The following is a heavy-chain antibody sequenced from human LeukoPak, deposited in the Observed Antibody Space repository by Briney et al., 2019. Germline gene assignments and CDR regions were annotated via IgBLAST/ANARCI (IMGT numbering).Heavy chain of an antibody. Sequence: GGSLRLSCAASGFTFSSYWMSWVRQAPGKGLEWVANIKQDGSEKYYVDSVKGRFTISRDNAKNSLYLQMNSLRAEDTAVYYCARGFPGRTLDAFDIWGQGTMVTVSS. D-gene: IGHD1-26*01. CDR2: IKQDGSEK. CDR3: ARGFPGRTLDAFDI. V-gene: IGHV3-7*01. J-gene: IGHJ3*02. CDR1: GFTFSSYW.